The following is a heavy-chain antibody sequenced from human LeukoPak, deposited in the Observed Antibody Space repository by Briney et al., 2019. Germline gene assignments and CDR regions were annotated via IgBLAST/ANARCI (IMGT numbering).Heavy chain of an antibody. J-gene: IGHJ5*02. CDR2: MNPNSGNT. CDR1: GYTFTTYD. Sequence: ASVKVSRKASGYTFTTYDINWVRQATGQGLEWVGWMNPNSGNTGYTQKFQGRVTMTRNTSISTAYMELSSLRSEDTAVYYCARGRGSGHKENWFDPWGQGTLVTVSS. D-gene: IGHD6-19*01. V-gene: IGHV1-8*01. CDR3: ARGRGSGHKENWFDP.